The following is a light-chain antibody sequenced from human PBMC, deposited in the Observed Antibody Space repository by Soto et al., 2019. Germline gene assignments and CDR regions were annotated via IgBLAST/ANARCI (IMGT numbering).Light chain of an antibody. Sequence: QSVLTQPPSVSRAPGQRVTISCTGSSSNIGAGYDVHWYQQLPGTAPKLLIYGNSNRPSGVPDRFSGSKSGTSASLAITGLQAEDEAYYYCQSYDSSLSGWVFGGGTKVTVL. V-gene: IGLV1-40*01. CDR3: QSYDSSLSGWV. J-gene: IGLJ3*02. CDR1: SSNIGAGYD. CDR2: GNS.